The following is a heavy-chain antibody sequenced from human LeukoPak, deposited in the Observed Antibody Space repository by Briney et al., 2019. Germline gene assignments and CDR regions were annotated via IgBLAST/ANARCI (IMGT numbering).Heavy chain of an antibody. CDR1: GFTFSSYA. Sequence: PGGSLRLSCAASGFTFSSYAMHWVRQAPGKGLEWVAVISYDGSNKYYADSVEGRFTISRDNSKNTLYLQMNSLRAEDTAVYYCASDIVVVPAAIGAARVFDYWGQGTLVTVSS. D-gene: IGHD2-2*01. V-gene: IGHV3-30*01. CDR3: ASDIVVVPAAIGAARVFDY. CDR2: ISYDGSNK. J-gene: IGHJ4*02.